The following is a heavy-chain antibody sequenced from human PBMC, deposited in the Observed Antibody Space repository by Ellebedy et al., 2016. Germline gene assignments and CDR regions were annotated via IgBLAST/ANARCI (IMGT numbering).Heavy chain of an antibody. CDR2: ISSSSSYI. CDR1: GFTFSSYS. Sequence: GGSLRLSXAASGFTFSSYSMNWVRQAPGKGLEWVSSISSSSSYIYYADSVKGRFTISRDNAKNSLYLQMNSLRAEDTAVYYCAMGYGGDAFDIWGQGTMVTVSS. J-gene: IGHJ3*02. D-gene: IGHD4-23*01. CDR3: AMGYGGDAFDI. V-gene: IGHV3-21*01.